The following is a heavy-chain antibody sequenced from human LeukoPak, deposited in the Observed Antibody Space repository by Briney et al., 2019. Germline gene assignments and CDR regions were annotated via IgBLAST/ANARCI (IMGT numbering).Heavy chain of an antibody. Sequence: ASVKVSCKASGYTFTSYYMHWVRQAPGQGLEWMGIINPSGGSTSYAQKFQGRVTMTRDTSISTAYMELSRLRSDDTAVYYCARDGFGSVLMVYAITWFDPWGQGTLVTVSS. J-gene: IGHJ5*02. CDR3: ARDGFGSVLMVYAITWFDP. CDR1: GYTFTSYY. CDR2: INPSGGST. V-gene: IGHV1-46*01. D-gene: IGHD2-8*01.